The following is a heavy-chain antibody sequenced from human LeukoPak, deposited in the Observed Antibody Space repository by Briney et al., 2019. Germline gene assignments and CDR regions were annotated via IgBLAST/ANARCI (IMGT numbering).Heavy chain of an antibody. CDR2: IYYSGST. D-gene: IGHD3-22*01. V-gene: IGHV4-59*01. CDR1: GGSISSYY. Sequence: PSETLSLTCTVSGGSISSYYWSWIRQPPGKGLEWIGYIYYSGSTNYNPSLKSRVTISVDTSKNQFSLKLSSVTAEDTAVYYCATTFLYDSSGYRLDYWGQGTLVTVSS. J-gene: IGHJ4*02. CDR3: ATTFLYDSSGYRLDY.